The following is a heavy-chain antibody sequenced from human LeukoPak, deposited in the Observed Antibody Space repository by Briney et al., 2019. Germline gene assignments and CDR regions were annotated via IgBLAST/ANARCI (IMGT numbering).Heavy chain of an antibody. J-gene: IGHJ4*02. CDR2: INPNSGKT. CDR3: ARSKGFGELLYVHYFDY. Sequence: PGASVKVSCKASGGTFSSYAINWVRQATGQGLEWMGWINPNSGKTGYAQKFQGRVTISRDTSISTAYMELSSLRSEDTAVYYCARSKGFGELLYVHYFDYWGQGTLVTVSS. CDR1: GGTFSSYA. D-gene: IGHD3-10*01. V-gene: IGHV1-8*03.